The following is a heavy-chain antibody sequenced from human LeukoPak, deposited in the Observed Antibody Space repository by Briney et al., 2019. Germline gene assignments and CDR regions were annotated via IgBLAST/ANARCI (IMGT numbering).Heavy chain of an antibody. CDR1: GGSISSYY. D-gene: IGHD2-15*01. CDR2: IYCNENT. CDR3: ARDLRRYCSGGSCPVDY. V-gene: IGHV4-59*01. J-gene: IGHJ4*02. Sequence: PPETLSLTCTVSGGSISSYYWSWIRQPPGKGLEWIGYIYCNENTNYNPSLKSRLTISVDTSKNQFSLKLSSVTAADAAVYYCARDLRRYCSGGSCPVDYWGQGTLVTVSS.